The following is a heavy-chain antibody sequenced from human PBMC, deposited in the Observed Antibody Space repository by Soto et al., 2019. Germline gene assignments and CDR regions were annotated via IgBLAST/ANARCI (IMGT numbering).Heavy chain of an antibody. CDR1: GFTFSSYS. Sequence: GGSLRLSCAASGFTFSSYSMNWVRQAPGKGLEWVSSISSSSSHIFYADSVKGRLTISRDNAKNSLYLQMNSLRAEDTAVYYCATRYCTSTNCYSFDYWGQGVLVTVS. D-gene: IGHD2-2*01. CDR3: ATRYCTSTNCYSFDY. J-gene: IGHJ4*02. CDR2: ISSSSSHI. V-gene: IGHV3-21*01.